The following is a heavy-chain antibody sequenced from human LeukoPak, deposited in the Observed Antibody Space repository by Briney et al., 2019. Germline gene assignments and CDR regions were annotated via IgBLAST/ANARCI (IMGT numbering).Heavy chain of an antibody. CDR3: ARVRAYCSGGSCVTNWFDP. D-gene: IGHD2-15*01. Sequence: GGSLRLSCAASGFTFSSYSMNWVRRAPGKGLEWVSSISSSSSYIYYADSVKGRFTISRDNAKNSLYLQMNSLRAEDTAVYYCARVRAYCSGGSCVTNWFDPWGQGTLVTVSS. CDR1: GFTFSSYS. CDR2: ISSSSSYI. V-gene: IGHV3-21*01. J-gene: IGHJ5*02.